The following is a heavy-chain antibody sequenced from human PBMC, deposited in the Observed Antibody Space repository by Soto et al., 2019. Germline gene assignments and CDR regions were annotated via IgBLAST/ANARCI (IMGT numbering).Heavy chain of an antibody. J-gene: IGHJ5*02. CDR1: GYTFTSYG. V-gene: IGHV1-18*01. CDR2: ISAYNGNT. D-gene: IGHD3-10*01. CDR3: ARSMVRGVITFNWFDP. Sequence: QVQLVQSGAEVKKPGASVKVSCKASGYTFTSYGISWVRQAPGQGLEWMGWISAYNGNTNYAQKPQGRVTMTTDTSPSTAYMELRSLRSDDTAVYYCARSMVRGVITFNWFDPWGQGTLVTVSS.